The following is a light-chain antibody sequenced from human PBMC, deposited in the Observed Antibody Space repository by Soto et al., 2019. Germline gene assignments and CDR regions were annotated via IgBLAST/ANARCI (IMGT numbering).Light chain of an antibody. Sequence: AIQVTQSPSSLSASVGDRVTITCRASQDIRGALAWYQQKPGKAPKLLIFDVSTLETGVPARFSGGGSGTEFTLTISSLQPEDVGTYFCQQFNSYPIIFGHGTRLEIK. CDR1: QDIRGA. CDR2: DVS. V-gene: IGKV1-13*02. CDR3: QQFNSYPII. J-gene: IGKJ5*01.